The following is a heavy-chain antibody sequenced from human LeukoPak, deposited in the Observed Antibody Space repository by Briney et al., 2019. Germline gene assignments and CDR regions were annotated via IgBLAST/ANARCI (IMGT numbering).Heavy chain of an antibody. D-gene: IGHD3-3*01. CDR3: ARVRAHYDFWSGYPTYYYYYGMDV. J-gene: IGHJ6*02. V-gene: IGHV4-34*01. CDR2: INHSGST. Sequence: PGGSLRLSCVASGFTFGKYWMSWVRQPPGKGLEWIGEINHSGSTNYNPSLKSRVTISVDTSKNQFSLKLSSVTAADTAVYYCARVRAHYDFWSGYPTYYYYYGMDVWGQGTTVTVSS. CDR1: GFTFGKYW.